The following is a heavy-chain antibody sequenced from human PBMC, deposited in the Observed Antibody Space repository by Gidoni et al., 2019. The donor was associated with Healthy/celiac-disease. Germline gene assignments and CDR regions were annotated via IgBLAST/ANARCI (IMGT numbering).Heavy chain of an antibody. Sequence: QVQLVESGGGVVQPGRSLRLSCAASGFTFSSYAMHWVRQAPGKGLEWVAVISYDGSNKYYADSVKGRFTISRDNSKNTLYLQMNSLRAEDTAVYYCAREREGESSSWYSYFDYWGQGTLVTVSS. J-gene: IGHJ4*02. CDR2: ISYDGSNK. V-gene: IGHV3-30*04. CDR3: AREREGESSSWYSYFDY. CDR1: GFTFSSYA. D-gene: IGHD6-13*01.